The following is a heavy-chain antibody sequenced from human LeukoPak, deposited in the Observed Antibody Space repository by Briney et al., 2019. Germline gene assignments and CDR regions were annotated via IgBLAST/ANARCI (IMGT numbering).Heavy chain of an antibody. CDR2: ITSSSST. CDR3: ARVGFYDFWRGINFFDY. Sequence: GGSLRLSCAASGFTFSSYSVNWVRQAPGKGLEWVSSITSSSSTYYSDSVKGRFTISRDNAKNSLYLQMNSLRVEDTAVYYCARVGFYDFWRGINFFDYWGQGTLVTVSS. J-gene: IGHJ4*02. V-gene: IGHV3-21*01. CDR1: GFTFSSYS. D-gene: IGHD3-3*01.